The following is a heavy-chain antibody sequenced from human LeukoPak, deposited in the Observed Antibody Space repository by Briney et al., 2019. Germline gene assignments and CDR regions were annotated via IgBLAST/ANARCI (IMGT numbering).Heavy chain of an antibody. J-gene: IGHJ5*02. V-gene: IGHV4-31*03. D-gene: IGHD1-1*01. CDR2: IYFSGST. CDR1: GASISSGDYY. CDR3: AREVRATNWFDP. Sequence: PSQTLSPTCTVSGASISSGDYYWSWLRQHPGRGLEWFGYIYFSGSTYYNPSLKSRVTISVDTSKNQFSLKLSSVTAADTDVYYCAREVRATNWFDPWGQGTLVTVSS.